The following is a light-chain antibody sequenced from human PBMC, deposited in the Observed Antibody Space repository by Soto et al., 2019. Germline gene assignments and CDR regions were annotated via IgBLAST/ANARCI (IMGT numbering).Light chain of an antibody. CDR3: QQYNNWPPIT. CDR2: GAS. J-gene: IGKJ5*01. V-gene: IGKV3-15*01. CDR1: QSVSSS. Sequence: EIVMTQSPATLSVSPGEGATLSCRASQSVSSSLAWYQQIPGQAPRLLIFGASTRATGIPARFSGSGSGTEFTLTISSLQSEDFAVYYCQQYNNWPPITFGQGTRLEIK.